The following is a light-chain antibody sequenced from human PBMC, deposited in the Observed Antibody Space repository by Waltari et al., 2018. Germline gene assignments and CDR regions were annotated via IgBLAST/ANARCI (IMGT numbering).Light chain of an antibody. CDR3: SSFTSSTTGI. CDR2: DVT. J-gene: IGLJ2*01. CDR1: SSDSGGYNY. Sequence: SALTQPDSVSGSPGQSITISCSGISSDSGGYNYVSWYQQHPGEAPKLIIYDVTNRPSGVSVRCSGSKSGSSASLTIAGLQPEDEADYYCSSFTSSTTGIFGGGTKLTVL. V-gene: IGLV2-14*03.